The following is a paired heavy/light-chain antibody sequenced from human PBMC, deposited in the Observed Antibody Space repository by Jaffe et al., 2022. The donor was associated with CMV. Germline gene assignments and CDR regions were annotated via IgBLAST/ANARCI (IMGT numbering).Heavy chain of an antibody. D-gene: IGHD2-21*01. CDR3: ARETRGCGGDCYDH. V-gene: IGHV3-48*03. Sequence: EVQLVESGGGLAQPGGSLRLSCAASGFTLSSDEINWVRQAPGKGLEWLSYISSSAGGNAIYYADSVKGRFTVSRDNAKNSLYLQMNSLRVEDTAVYYCARETRGCGGDCYDHWGQGTLVTVSS. CDR1: GFTLSSDE. CDR2: ISSSAGGNAI. J-gene: IGHJ4*02.
Light chain of an antibody. CDR3: SSHGGYNNFYV. CDR1: SSDVGGYNY. CDR2: EVS. Sequence: QSALTQPPSASGSPGQSVTISCTGTSSDVGGYNYVSWYQQHPGKVPKLLIYEVSKRPSGVPDRFSGSKSGNTASLTVSGLQAEDEADYYCSSHGGYNNFYVFGTGTKVTVL. V-gene: IGLV2-8*01. J-gene: IGLJ1*01.